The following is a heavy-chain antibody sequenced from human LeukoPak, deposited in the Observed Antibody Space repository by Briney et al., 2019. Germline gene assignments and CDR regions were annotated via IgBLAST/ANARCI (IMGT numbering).Heavy chain of an antibody. Sequence: GGSLRLSCAGSGFTFSSYAMHWVRQAPGEGLEYVSAISSNGGSTYYANSVKGRFTISRDNSKHTLYLQMGSLRAEDMAVYYCASTSANTYYYDSSGYYYNYWGQGTLVTVSS. D-gene: IGHD3-22*01. CDR2: ISSNGGST. V-gene: IGHV3-64*01. J-gene: IGHJ4*02. CDR1: GFTFSSYA. CDR3: ASTSANTYYYDSSGYYYNY.